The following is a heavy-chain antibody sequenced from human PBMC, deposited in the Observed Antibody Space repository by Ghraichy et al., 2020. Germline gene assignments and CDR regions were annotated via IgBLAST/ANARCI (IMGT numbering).Heavy chain of an antibody. CDR1: GYTFTNYW. D-gene: IGHD1-26*01. V-gene: IGHV5-51*01. CDR2: IDPGYSDT. Sequence: GSLNISCKASGYTFTNYWIGWVRQMPGKGLEWMGIIDPGYSDTKYSPSFQGQVPITVDKSISTAYLQWSSLKASDTASYYCARHSGIGYGNSNYFYMDVWGKGTTVTVSS. CDR3: ARHSGIGYGNSNYFYMDV. J-gene: IGHJ6*03.